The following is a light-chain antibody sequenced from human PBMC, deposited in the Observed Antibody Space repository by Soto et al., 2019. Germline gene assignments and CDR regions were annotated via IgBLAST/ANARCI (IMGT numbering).Light chain of an antibody. Sequence: EIVLTQSPATLPLSPGEAATLSCRASQSVSSYLAWYQQKPGQAPRLLIYDASNRATGIPARFSGSGSGTDFTLTISSLAPEDFAIYYCQQRSNWPRTFGQGTKVEIK. V-gene: IGKV3-11*01. CDR1: QSVSSY. J-gene: IGKJ1*01. CDR2: DAS. CDR3: QQRSNWPRT.